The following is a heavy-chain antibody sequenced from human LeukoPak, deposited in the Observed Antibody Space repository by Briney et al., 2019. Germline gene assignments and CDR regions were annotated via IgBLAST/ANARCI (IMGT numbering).Heavy chain of an antibody. V-gene: IGHV4-31*03. CDR1: GGSISSGGYY. D-gene: IGHD3-3*01. CDR2: IYYSGST. CDR3: ARLKREGDYDFWSGYYYFDY. J-gene: IGHJ4*02. Sequence: SSETLSLTCTVSGGSISSGGYYWSWIRQHPGKGLEWIGYIYYSGSTYYNPSLKSRVTISVDTSKNQFSLKLSSVTAADTAVYYCARLKREGDYDFWSGYYYFDYWGQGTLVTVSS.